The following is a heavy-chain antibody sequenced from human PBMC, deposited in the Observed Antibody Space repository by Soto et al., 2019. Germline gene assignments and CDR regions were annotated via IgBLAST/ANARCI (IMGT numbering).Heavy chain of an antibody. CDR1: GGSISSGGYY. CDR2: IYYSGST. V-gene: IGHV4-31*03. Sequence: SETLSLTCTVSGGSISSGGYYWSWIRRHPGTGLEWIGYIYYSGSTYYNPSLKSRVTISVDTSKNQFSLKLSFVTAADTAVYYCAAMVRGVSSFYYYYGMDVWGQGTTVTVSS. J-gene: IGHJ6*02. CDR3: AAMVRGVSSFYYYYGMDV. D-gene: IGHD3-10*01.